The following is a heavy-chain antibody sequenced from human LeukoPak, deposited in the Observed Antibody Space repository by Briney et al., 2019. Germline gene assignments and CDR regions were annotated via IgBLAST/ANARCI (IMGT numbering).Heavy chain of an antibody. CDR1: GYSFTSYW. D-gene: IGHD6-13*01. CDR2: IYPGDSDT. J-gene: IGHJ6*03. CDR3: ARGISSSWYDYYYYYMDV. V-gene: IGHV5-51*01. Sequence: GESLKISCKGSGYSFTSYWIGWVRQMPGKGLDWIGIIYPGDSDTRYSPYFQGQVTIPADKSISTAYLQWSSLKASDTAMYYCARGISSSWYDYYYYYMDVWGKGTTVTVSS.